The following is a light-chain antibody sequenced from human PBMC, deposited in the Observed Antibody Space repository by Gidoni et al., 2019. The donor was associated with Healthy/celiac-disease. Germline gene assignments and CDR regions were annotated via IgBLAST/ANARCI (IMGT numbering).Light chain of an antibody. CDR2: HAS. CDR3: QQYDNLST. J-gene: IGKJ5*01. Sequence: PSSRPASVGDRGDITCRASQDLSNNLNWNQQNPGKAPKLLIYHASNLETGVPARFNGSGSGTDFTFAIRSLRPEGIATYYCQQYDNLSTFGQGTRLEIK. V-gene: IGKV1-33*01. CDR1: QDLSNN.